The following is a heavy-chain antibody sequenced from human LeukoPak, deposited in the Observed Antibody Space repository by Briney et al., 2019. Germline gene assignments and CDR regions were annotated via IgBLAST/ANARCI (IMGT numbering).Heavy chain of an antibody. Sequence: SETLSLTCTVSGGSISSYYWSWIRQPPGKGLEWIGYIYYSGSTNYNPSLKSRVTISVDTSKNQFSLKLSSVTAADTAVYYCARTPAMGLFFDYWGQGTLVTVSS. J-gene: IGHJ4*02. V-gene: IGHV4-59*01. CDR3: ARTPAMGLFFDY. CDR1: GGSISSYY. CDR2: IYYSGST. D-gene: IGHD5-18*01.